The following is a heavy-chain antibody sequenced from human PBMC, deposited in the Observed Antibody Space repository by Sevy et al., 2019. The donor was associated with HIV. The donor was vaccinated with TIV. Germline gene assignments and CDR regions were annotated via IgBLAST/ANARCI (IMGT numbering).Heavy chain of an antibody. CDR3: ASPLDTAMVTGY. CDR2: ISSSSSYI. D-gene: IGHD5-18*01. CDR1: GFTFSSYS. J-gene: IGHJ4*02. V-gene: IGHV3-21*01. Sequence: GGSLRLSCAASGFTFSSYSMNWVRQAPGKGLEWVSSISSSSSYIYYADSVKGRFTISRDNAKNSLYLQMNSLRAEDTAVYYWASPLDTAMVTGYWGQGTLVTVSS.